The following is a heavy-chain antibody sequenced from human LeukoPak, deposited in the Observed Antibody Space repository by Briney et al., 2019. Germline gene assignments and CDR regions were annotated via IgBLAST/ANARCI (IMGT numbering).Heavy chain of an antibody. CDR3: ARLSLHCSGGSCYRGAFDS. V-gene: IGHV4-34*01. CDR2: INHSGNT. D-gene: IGHD2-15*01. J-gene: IGHJ4*02. CDR1: VGSFRGYY. Sequence: PSETLSLTCAVYVGSFRGYYWSWIRQPPGKGLEWIGKINHSGNTNYNPSLKSRVTISVDTSKNQYSLNLSSVTAADTAVYYCARLSLHCSGGSCYRGAFDSWGQGTLVTVSS.